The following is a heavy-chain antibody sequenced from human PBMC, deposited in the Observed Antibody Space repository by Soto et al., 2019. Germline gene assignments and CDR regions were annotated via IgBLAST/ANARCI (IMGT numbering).Heavy chain of an antibody. CDR3: ASPGGSSSIRPPYYYYYGMDV. D-gene: IGHD6-6*01. CDR1: GGTFSSYA. J-gene: IGHJ6*02. Sequence: QVQLVQSGAEVKKPGSSVKVSCKASGGTFSSYAISWVRQAPGQGLEWMGGIIPIFGTANYAQKFQGRVTITADESTSTDYMELSSLRSEDTAVYYCASPGGSSSIRPPYYYYYGMDVWGQGTTVTVSS. CDR2: IIPIFGTA. V-gene: IGHV1-69*12.